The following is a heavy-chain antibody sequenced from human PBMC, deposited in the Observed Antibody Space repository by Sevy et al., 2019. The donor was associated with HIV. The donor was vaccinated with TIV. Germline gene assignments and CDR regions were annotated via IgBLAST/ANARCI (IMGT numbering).Heavy chain of an antibody. J-gene: IGHJ6*02. V-gene: IGHV5-51*01. CDR2: IYPGDSDT. D-gene: IGHD3-16*01. CDR1: GYSFTSYW. Sequence: GESLKISCKGSGYSFTSYWIGWVRQMPGKGLEWMGIIYPGDSDTRYSPSFQGQVTISADKSISTAYLQWSSLKASDTAMYYSARRRRILMRDYAMDVWGQGTTVTVSS. CDR3: ARRRRILMRDYAMDV.